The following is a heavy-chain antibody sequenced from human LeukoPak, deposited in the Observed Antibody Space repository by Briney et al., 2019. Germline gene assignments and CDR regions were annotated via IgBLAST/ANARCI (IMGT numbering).Heavy chain of an antibody. CDR2: IYYSGST. CDR1: GGSISSYY. CDR3: ARDRAMVRGVNYYYGMDV. Sequence: KPSETLSLTCTVSGGSISSYYWSWIRQPPGKGLEWIGYIYYSGSTNYNPSLKSQVTISVDTSKNQFSLKLSSVTAADTAVYYCARDRAMVRGVNYYYGMDVWGQGTTVTVSS. V-gene: IGHV4-59*01. D-gene: IGHD3-10*01. J-gene: IGHJ6*02.